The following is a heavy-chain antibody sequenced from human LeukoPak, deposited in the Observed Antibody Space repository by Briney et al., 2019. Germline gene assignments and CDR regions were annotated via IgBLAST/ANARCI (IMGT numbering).Heavy chain of an antibody. J-gene: IGHJ4*02. CDR1: GVSISSSSYY. Sequence: SETLSLTCTVSGVSISSSSYYWGWIRQPPGKGLEWIGSVYYTGASYYNPSLKSRVTMSIDTSKKHFSLKLTSVTAADTAVYYCARGAPPQNWGQGTLVTVSS. V-gene: IGHV4-39*07. CDR2: VYYTGAS. CDR3: ARGAPPQN.